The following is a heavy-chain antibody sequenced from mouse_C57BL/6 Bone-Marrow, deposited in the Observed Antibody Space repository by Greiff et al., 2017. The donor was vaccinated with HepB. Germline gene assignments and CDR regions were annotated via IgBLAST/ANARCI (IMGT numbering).Heavy chain of an antibody. D-gene: IGHD2-4*01. CDR1: GFTFSDYG. Sequence: EVKLVESGGGLVQPGGSLKPSCAASGFTFSDYGMAWVRQAPRRGPEWVAFISNLAYSIYYADTVTGRFTISRENAKNTQYLEMSSLRSEDSAMYYCGRRGYDYCSAMDYWGQGTSVTVSA. J-gene: IGHJ4*01. CDR2: ISNLAYSI. CDR3: GRRGYDYCSAMDY. V-gene: IGHV5-15*01.